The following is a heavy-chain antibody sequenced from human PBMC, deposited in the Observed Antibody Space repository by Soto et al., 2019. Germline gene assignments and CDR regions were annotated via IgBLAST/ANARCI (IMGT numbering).Heavy chain of an antibody. J-gene: IGHJ6*03. CDR2: IYHSGST. D-gene: IGHD3-3*01. V-gene: IGHV4-4*02. CDR3: ARARYDFWSGRMGYYYYYYYMDV. Sequence: SETLSLTCAVSSGSISSSNWWSWVRQPPGKGLEWIGEIYHSGSTNYNPSLKSRVTISVDKSKNQFSLKLSSVTAADTAVYYCARARYDFWSGRMGYYYYYYYMDVWGKGTTVTVSS. CDR1: SGSISSSNW.